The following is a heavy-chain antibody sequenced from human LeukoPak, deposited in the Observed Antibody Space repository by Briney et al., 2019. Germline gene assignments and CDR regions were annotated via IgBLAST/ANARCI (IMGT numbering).Heavy chain of an antibody. D-gene: IGHD6-19*01. Sequence: QPGGSLRLSCTVSGFTLSSYEMTWFRQAPGKGLEWVSSIGYSGGDTHYADSVKGRFTISRDNSKNTLYLQLNSLRADDTAVYYCTRNSGWYGASWGQGTLVTVSS. J-gene: IGHJ4*02. V-gene: IGHV3-23*01. CDR3: TRNSGWYGAS. CDR1: GFTLSSYE. CDR2: IGYSGGDT.